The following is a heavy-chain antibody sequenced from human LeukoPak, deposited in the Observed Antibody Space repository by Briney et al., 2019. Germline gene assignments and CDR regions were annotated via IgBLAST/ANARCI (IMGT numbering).Heavy chain of an antibody. CDR2: IFPVNSDT. J-gene: IGHJ4*02. Sequence: PGESLNISCKASGYSFTSYWIAWVRQMPGKDLECMGVIFPVNSDTRYSPSFQGQVTISADKSISTAYLQWRSLKASDTATYYCARHTDGYNPFEYWGQGTPVTASS. CDR3: ARHTDGYNPFEY. V-gene: IGHV5-51*01. D-gene: IGHD5-24*01. CDR1: GYSFTSYW.